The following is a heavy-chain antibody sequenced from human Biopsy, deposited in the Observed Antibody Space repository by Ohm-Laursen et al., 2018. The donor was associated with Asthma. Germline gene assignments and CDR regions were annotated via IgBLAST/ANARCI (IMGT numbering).Heavy chain of an antibody. J-gene: IGHJ6*02. CDR2: IYYSGTT. V-gene: IGHV4-39*01. Sequence: GTLSLTCSLSSGSGGYMRRGNYYWGWIRQPPGKGLEWIVSIYYSGTTSYNPSHESRVTVSANTSKNKFSVKLTSVTAADTAVYYCVRGSSSWHHGPFHYYYGLDVWGQGTTATVSS. D-gene: IGHD6-13*01. CDR3: VRGSSSWHHGPFHYYYGLDV. CDR1: SGSGGYMRRGNYY.